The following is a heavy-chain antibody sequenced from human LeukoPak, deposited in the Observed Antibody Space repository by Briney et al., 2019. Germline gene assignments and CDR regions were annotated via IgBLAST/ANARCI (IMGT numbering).Heavy chain of an antibody. V-gene: IGHV4-61*02. CDR3: ARVTTGGYYNC. Sequence: SETLSLTCTVSGGSIRSGSYYWSWIRQPAGKGLEWIGRIYTSGSTNYNPSLKSRVTISVDTSKNQFSLKLSSVTAADTVVYYCARVTTGGYYNCWGQGTLVTVSS. CDR2: IYTSGST. D-gene: IGHD3-22*01. J-gene: IGHJ4*02. CDR1: GGSIRSGSYY.